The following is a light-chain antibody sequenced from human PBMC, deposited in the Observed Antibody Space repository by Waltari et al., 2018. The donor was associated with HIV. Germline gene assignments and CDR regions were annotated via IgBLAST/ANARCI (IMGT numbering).Light chain of an antibody. CDR3: QSADSSSSYV. J-gene: IGLJ1*01. CDR1: ALPNQY. V-gene: IGLV3-25*03. Sequence: SYELTQPPSESVSPGQTARITCSGDALPNQYAFWYQQKPAQAPLLVIYKDTARPSGIPDRFSGSSSGTTVTLTISVVQAEDEADYYCQSADSSSSYVFGTGTKVTVL. CDR2: KDT.